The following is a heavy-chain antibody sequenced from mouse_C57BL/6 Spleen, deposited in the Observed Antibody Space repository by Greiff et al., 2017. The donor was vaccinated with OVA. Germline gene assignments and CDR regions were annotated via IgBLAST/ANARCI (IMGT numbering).Heavy chain of an antibody. Sequence: EVKLQESGPGLVKPSQSLSLTCSVTGYSITSGYYWNWIRQFPGNKLEWMGYISYDGSNNYNPSLKNRISITRDTSKNQFFLKLNSVTTEDTATYYCARSYGSPYFDYWGQGTTLTVSS. CDR1: GYSITSGYY. D-gene: IGHD1-1*01. J-gene: IGHJ2*01. V-gene: IGHV3-6*01. CDR3: ARSYGSPYFDY. CDR2: ISYDGSN.